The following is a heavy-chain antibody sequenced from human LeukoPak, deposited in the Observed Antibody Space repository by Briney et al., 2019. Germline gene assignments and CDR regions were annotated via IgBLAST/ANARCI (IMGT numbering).Heavy chain of an antibody. CDR3: ATPLLVNIAVAGTSDY. CDR2: IRYDGSNK. Sequence: PGGSLRLSCAASGFTFSSYGMHWVRQAPGKGLEWVAFIRYDGSNKYYADSVKGRFTISRDNAKSSLYLQMSSLRAEDTAVYYCATPLLVNIAVAGTSDYWGQGTLVTVSS. CDR1: GFTFSSYG. J-gene: IGHJ4*02. V-gene: IGHV3-30*02. D-gene: IGHD6-19*01.